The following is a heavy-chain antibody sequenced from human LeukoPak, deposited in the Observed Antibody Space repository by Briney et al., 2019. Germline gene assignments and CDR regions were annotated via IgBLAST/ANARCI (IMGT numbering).Heavy chain of an antibody. J-gene: IGHJ6*02. V-gene: IGHV4-59*01. Sequence: SETLSLTCTVSGGSISSNYWNWIRQPPGKGLEWIGYIYYSGTANYNPSLKSRVTISVDTSKTQFSLWLNSVTTADTAVYYCARDLGITVAGRFNYYAMDVWGQGTPVTVSS. CDR3: ARDLGITVAGRFNYYAMDV. CDR2: IYYSGTA. D-gene: IGHD6-19*01. CDR1: GGSISSNY.